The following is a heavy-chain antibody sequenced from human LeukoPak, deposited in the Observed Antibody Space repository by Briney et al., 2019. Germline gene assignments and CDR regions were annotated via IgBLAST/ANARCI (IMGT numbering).Heavy chain of an antibody. Sequence: PSETLSLTCTVSGGSISGYYWSWIRQPPGKGLEWIGYIYHIGSTTYNPSLRSRVTISVDKSKNQFSLRLSSVTAADTALYYCARGGTTVTTFNYFDSWGQGTLVTVSS. CDR1: GGSISGYY. V-gene: IGHV4-59*01. CDR3: ARGGTTVTTFNYFDS. CDR2: IYHIGST. D-gene: IGHD4-17*01. J-gene: IGHJ4*02.